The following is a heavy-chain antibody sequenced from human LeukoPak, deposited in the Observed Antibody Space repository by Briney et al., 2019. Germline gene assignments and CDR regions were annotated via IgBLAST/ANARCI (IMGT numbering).Heavy chain of an antibody. CDR1: GGSISTGSYY. J-gene: IGHJ4*02. D-gene: IGHD3-10*01. Sequence: SETLSLTCTVSGGSISTGSYYWGWICQPPGKGLEWIGSIYYTGSTYYNPSLKSRVTISVDTSKNQFSLKLSSVTAADTAVYYCARHSRSYYGSGSYYFDYWGQGTLVTVSS. CDR3: ARHSRSYYGSGSYYFDY. CDR2: IYYTGST. V-gene: IGHV4-39*01.